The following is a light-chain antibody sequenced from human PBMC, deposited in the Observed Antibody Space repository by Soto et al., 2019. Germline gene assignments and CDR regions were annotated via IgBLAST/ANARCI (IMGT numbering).Light chain of an antibody. CDR2: WAS. CDR3: QQYYSSPFA. J-gene: IGKJ4*01. V-gene: IGKV4-1*01. Sequence: DIVMTQSPDSLAVSLGERATINCKSSQSVLYSFNNKSYLAWFQQKPGPPPNLLIYWASIRESGVPDRFSGSGSGTDFTLTISGLQAEDVAVYYCQQYYSSPFAFGGGTKVEIK. CDR1: QSVLYSFNNKSY.